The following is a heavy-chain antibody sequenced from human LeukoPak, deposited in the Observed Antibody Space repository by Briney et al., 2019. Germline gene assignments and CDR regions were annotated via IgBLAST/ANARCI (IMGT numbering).Heavy chain of an antibody. CDR2: INPNSGGT. V-gene: IGHV1-2*06. J-gene: IGHJ4*02. CDR3: ARGLTYTYYYDRRYSGFDY. Sequence: ASVKVSCKASGYTFTGYYMHWVRQAPGQGLEWMGRINPNSGGTNYAQKFQGRVTMTRDTSISTAYMELSRLRSDDTAVYYCARGLTYTYYYDRRYSGFDYWGRGTLVTVSS. CDR1: GYTFTGYY. D-gene: IGHD3-22*01.